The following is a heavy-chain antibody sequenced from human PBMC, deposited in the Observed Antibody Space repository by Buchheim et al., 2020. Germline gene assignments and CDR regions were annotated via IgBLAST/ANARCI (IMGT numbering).Heavy chain of an antibody. D-gene: IGHD3-3*01. V-gene: IGHV3-30*18. CDR2: ISYDGSNK. CDR1: GFTFSSYG. J-gene: IGHJ4*02. Sequence: VQLVESGGGVVQPGRSLRLSCAASGFTFSSYGMHWVRQAPGKGLEWVAVISYDGSNKYYADSVKGRFTISRDNSKNTLYLQMNSLRAEDTAVYYCAKDGNYDFWSGYLDYWGQGTL. CDR3: AKDGNYDFWSGYLDY.